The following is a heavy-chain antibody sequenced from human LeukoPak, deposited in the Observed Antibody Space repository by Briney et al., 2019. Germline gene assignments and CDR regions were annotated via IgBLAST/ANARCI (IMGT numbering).Heavy chain of an antibody. V-gene: IGHV4-30-4*01. J-gene: IGHJ6*02. CDR3: ARGGYGSGSSTVYYYYYYGMDV. Sequence: SETLSLTCTVSGGSISSGDYYWSWIRQPPGKGLEWIGYIYYSGSTYYNPSLKSRVTISVDTSKNQFSLKLNSVTAADTAVYYCARGGYGSGSSTVYYYYYYGMDVWGQGTTVTVSS. D-gene: IGHD3-10*01. CDR2: IYYSGST. CDR1: GGSISSGDYY.